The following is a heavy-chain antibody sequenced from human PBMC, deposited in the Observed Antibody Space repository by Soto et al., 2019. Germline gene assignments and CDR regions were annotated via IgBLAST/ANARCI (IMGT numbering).Heavy chain of an antibody. V-gene: IGHV3-23*01. CDR2: ISYSGGTK. CDR1: GFTFSTYA. CDR3: ANGSGNYPSGKPPFDN. D-gene: IGHD3-10*01. J-gene: IGHJ4*02. Sequence: GGSLRLSCAASGFTFSTYAMSWVRQAPGEGLEWVSSISYSGGTKYYADSVKGRFTISRDNSKNTLNLQMNSLRSEDRAVYYCANGSGNYPSGKPPFDNWGQGTVVTVSS.